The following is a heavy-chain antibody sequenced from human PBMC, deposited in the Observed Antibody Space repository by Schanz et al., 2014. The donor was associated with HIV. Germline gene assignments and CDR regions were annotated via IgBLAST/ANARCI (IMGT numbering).Heavy chain of an antibody. D-gene: IGHD5-18*01. V-gene: IGHV3-33*08. CDR2: IWYDGSNK. Sequence: VQLVESGGGLVQPGGSLRLSCAASGFMFSDHYMDWVRQAPGKGLEWVAVIWYDGSNKYYADSVKGRFTISRDNSKNTLYLQMNGLRAEDTAVYYCARDAASHSYGSTMDVWGQGTTVTVSS. CDR1: GFMFSDHY. J-gene: IGHJ6*02. CDR3: ARDAASHSYGSTMDV.